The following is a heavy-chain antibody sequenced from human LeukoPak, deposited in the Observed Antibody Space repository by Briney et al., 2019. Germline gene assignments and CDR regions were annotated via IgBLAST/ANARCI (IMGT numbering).Heavy chain of an antibody. Sequence: GASVKVSCKASGYTFTSYGTSWVRQAPGQGLEWMGWISAYNGNTNYAQKLQGRVTMTTDTSTSTAYMELRSLRSDDTAVYYCARGLGYCSSTSCYDWFDPWGQGTLVTVSS. V-gene: IGHV1-18*01. J-gene: IGHJ5*02. D-gene: IGHD2-2*01. CDR1: GYTFTSYG. CDR2: ISAYNGNT. CDR3: ARGLGYCSSTSCYDWFDP.